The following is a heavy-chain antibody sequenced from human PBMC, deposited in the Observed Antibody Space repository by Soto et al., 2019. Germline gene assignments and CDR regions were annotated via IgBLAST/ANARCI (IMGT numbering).Heavy chain of an antibody. CDR2: IDPSDSYT. V-gene: IGHV5-10-1*01. CDR3: ARHGTARGLAIFGVVITSSNYYYGMDV. D-gene: IGHD3-3*01. Sequence: PGESLKISCKCSVYSFTNYWISWLRQMPGKGLEWMGRIDPSDSYTNYSPSFQGHVTISADKSISTAYLQWSSLKASDTAMYYCARHGTARGLAIFGVVITSSNYYYGMDVWGQGTTVTVSS. CDR1: VYSFTNYW. J-gene: IGHJ6*02.